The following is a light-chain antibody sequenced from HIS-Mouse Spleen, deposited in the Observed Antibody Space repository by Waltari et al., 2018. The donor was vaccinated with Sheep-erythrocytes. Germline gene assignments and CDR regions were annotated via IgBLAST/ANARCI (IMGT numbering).Light chain of an antibody. CDR1: SSSAGRYNY. Sequence: QSALTQPRSVSGSPGQSVPISCTGTSSSAGRYNYVSWYQQHPGKAPKLRIYDVSKRPSGVPDRFSGSKSGNTASLTISGLQAEDEADYYCCSYAGSYNHVFATGTKVTVL. CDR2: DVS. V-gene: IGLV2-11*01. J-gene: IGLJ1*01. CDR3: CSYAGSYNHV.